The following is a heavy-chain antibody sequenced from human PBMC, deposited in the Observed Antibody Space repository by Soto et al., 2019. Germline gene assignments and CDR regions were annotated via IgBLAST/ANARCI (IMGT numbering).Heavy chain of an antibody. J-gene: IGHJ6*04. D-gene: IGHD5-18*01. Sequence: SVKVSCKASGGTVSSYAISWVRQAPGQGLEWMGGIIPIFGTANYAQKFQGRVTITADESTSTAYMELSSLRSEDTAVYYCARADTAMFYYYYGMDVWGKGTMVTVSS. CDR3: ARADTAMFYYYYGMDV. V-gene: IGHV1-69*13. CDR2: IIPIFGTA. CDR1: GGTVSSYA.